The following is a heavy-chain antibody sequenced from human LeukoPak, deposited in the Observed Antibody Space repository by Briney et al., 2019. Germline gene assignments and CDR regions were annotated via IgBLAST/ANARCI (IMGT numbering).Heavy chain of an antibody. CDR1: GFIFHDFG. J-gene: IGHJ5*01. Sequence: GGSLRLSCAASGFIFHDFGMGWVRQVPGKGLQWGSGINGNGVSTTYADSVKGRFTISRDNANNSLYLQINSLRDEDTAFYYFLRHYSSDYYGWFESWGRGELVTVSS. CDR2: INGNGVST. V-gene: IGHV3-20*04. D-gene: IGHD3-22*01. CDR3: LRHYSSDYYGWFES.